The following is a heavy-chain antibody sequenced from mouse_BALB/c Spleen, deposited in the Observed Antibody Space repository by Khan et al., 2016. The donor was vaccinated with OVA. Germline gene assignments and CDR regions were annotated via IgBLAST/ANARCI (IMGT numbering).Heavy chain of an antibody. CDR1: GFSLTSDG. Sequence: VQLLESGPGLVAPSQSLSITCTVSGFSLTSDGVSWVRQPPGKGLEWLGVIWGDGSTNYHSALRSRLSIRKDNSKSQVFLKLDSLQTDDTATYYCVKLRVFYFDSWGQGTTLTVSS. V-gene: IGHV2-3*01. CDR3: VKLRVFYFDS. CDR2: IWGDGST. J-gene: IGHJ2*01.